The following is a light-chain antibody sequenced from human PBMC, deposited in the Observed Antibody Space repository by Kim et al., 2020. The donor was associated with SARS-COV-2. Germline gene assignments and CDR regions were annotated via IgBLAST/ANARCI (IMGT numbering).Light chain of an antibody. V-gene: IGLV1-44*01. Sequence: QRVTISCSGGSSNIGSNTVNWYQQLPGTAPKLLIYSDKQRPSGVPDRFSGSKSGTSASLAISGLQSEDEADYYCAAWDDSLNGLWVFGGGTQLTVL. CDR3: AAWDDSLNGLWV. CDR2: SDK. J-gene: IGLJ3*02. CDR1: SSNIGSNT.